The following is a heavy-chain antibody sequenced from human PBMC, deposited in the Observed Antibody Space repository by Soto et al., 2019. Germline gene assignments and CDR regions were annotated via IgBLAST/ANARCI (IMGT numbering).Heavy chain of an antibody. CDR3: AKDIVPWIQFAKIDQ. CDR1: GFTLSNFG. V-gene: IGHV3-30*18. J-gene: IGHJ5*02. D-gene: IGHD5-18*01. Sequence: GGSLRLSCAASGFTLSNFGMHWVRQAPGKGLEWVALISYDGSHTYYADSVKGRFTISRDNSKNTLFLQMNSLRPEDTAVFYCAKDIVPWIQFAKIDQWGQGTLVTGSS. CDR2: ISYDGSHT.